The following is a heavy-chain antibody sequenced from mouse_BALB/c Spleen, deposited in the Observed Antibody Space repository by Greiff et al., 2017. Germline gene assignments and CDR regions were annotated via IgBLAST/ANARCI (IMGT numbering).Heavy chain of an antibody. CDR1: GFTFSSFG. CDR2: ISSGSSTI. Sequence: EVQRVESGGGLVQPGGSRKLSCAASGFTFSSFGMHWVRQAPEKGLEWVAYISSGSSTIYYADTVKGRFTISRDNPKNTLFLQMTSLRSEDTAMYYCARDYGYPDYAMDYWGQGTSVTVSS. CDR3: ARDYGYPDYAMDY. J-gene: IGHJ4*01. D-gene: IGHD1-2*01. V-gene: IGHV5-17*02.